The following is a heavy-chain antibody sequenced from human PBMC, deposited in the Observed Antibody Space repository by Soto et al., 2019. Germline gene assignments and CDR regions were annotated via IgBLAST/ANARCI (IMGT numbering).Heavy chain of an antibody. CDR2: IYYSGRT. CDR3: ARFRDVYNYFDF. V-gene: IGHV4-31*03. J-gene: IGHJ4*01. CDR1: GDSISSSGYY. D-gene: IGHD1-1*01. Sequence: QVQLQESGPGLVKPSQTLSLTCTVSGDSISSSGYYWSWIRQHPGKGLEWIGYIYYSGRTYYNPFLKSRVSVSVETSKSPFSLELSSVTAADTAVYYCARFRDVYNYFDFWGHGTLVTVSS.